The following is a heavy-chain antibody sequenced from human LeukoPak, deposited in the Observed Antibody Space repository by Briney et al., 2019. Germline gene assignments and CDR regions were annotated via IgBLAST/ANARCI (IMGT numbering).Heavy chain of an antibody. V-gene: IGHV1-18*01. CDR2: ISAYNGNT. Sequence: ASVKVSCKASGYTFTSYGISWVRQAPGQGLEWMGWISAYNGNTNYAQKLQGRVTMTTDTSTSTAYMELRSLRSDDTAVYYCARGPAGCYDFWSCYDYYYGMDVWGQGTTVTVSS. CDR1: GYTFTSYG. CDR3: ARGPAGCYDFWSCYDYYYGMDV. J-gene: IGHJ6*02. D-gene: IGHD3-3*01.